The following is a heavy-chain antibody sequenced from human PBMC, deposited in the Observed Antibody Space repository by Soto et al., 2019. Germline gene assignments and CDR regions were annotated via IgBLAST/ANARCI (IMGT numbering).Heavy chain of an antibody. CDR3: ASPVSKEGWGAFDAFDI. D-gene: IGHD3-16*01. CDR1: GYSFTSYW. CDR2: IYPGDSDT. Sequence: PGESLKISCKGSGYSFTSYWIGWVRQMPGKGLEWMGIIYPGDSDTRYSPSFQGQVTISADKSISTAYLQWSSLKASDTAMYYCASPVSKEGWGAFDAFDIWGQGTMVPVSS. V-gene: IGHV5-51*01. J-gene: IGHJ3*02.